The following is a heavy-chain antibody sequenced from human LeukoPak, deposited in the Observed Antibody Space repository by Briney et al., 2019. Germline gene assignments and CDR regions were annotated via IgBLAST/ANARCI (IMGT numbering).Heavy chain of an antibody. J-gene: IGHJ4*02. V-gene: IGHV4-59*01. CDR3: ARDSAMVRGALTGAFDY. CDR1: GGSISSYY. CDR2: IYYSGST. D-gene: IGHD3-10*01. Sequence: SETLSLTCTVSGGSISSYYWSWIRQPPGKGLEWIGYIYYSGSTNYNPSLKSRVTISVDTSKNQFSLKLSSVTAADTAVYYCARDSAMVRGALTGAFDYWGQGTLVTVSS.